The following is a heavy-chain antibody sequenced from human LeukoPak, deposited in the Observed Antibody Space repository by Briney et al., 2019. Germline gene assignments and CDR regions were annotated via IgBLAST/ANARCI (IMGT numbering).Heavy chain of an antibody. D-gene: IGHD6-6*01. CDR2: ISAYNGNT. CDR3: ARGSRGIAARPDWFDP. V-gene: IGHV1-18*01. Sequence: ASVKVSCKASGYTFTSYGISWVRQAPGQGLEWMGWISAYNGNTNYAQKLQSRVTMTTDTSTSTAYMELRSLRSDDTAVYYCARGSRGIAARPDWFDPWGQGTLVTVSS. J-gene: IGHJ5*02. CDR1: GYTFTSYG.